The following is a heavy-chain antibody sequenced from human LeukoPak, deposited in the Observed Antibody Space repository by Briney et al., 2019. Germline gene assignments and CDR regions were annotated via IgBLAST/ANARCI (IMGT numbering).Heavy chain of an antibody. CDR3: ARDPGAVTPPSNWFDP. CDR2: ISSSSTYI. J-gene: IGHJ5*02. CDR1: GFTFTSYS. V-gene: IGHV3-21*01. D-gene: IGHD4-17*01. Sequence: PGGSLRLSCAASGFTFTSYSMNWVRQAPGRGLEWVSSISSSSTYIYYADSVKGRFFISRDNTKNSLYLPMNSLRAEDTAVYYCARDPGAVTPPSNWFDPWGQGTLVTVSS.